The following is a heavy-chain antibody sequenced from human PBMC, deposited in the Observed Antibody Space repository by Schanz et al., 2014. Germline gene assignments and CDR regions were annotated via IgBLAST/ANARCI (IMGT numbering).Heavy chain of an antibody. D-gene: IGHD6-13*01. Sequence: QVHLVQSGSEVKKPGASVKVSCKASRYPFTAYYMHWVRQAPGQGLEWMGRINPNSGDTNYAQKFQGRVTMTRDTSTSTAYMELSRLRSDDTAIYYCARDGLSSKWSSYYYYGMDVWGQGTTVTVSS. CDR2: INPNSGDT. J-gene: IGHJ6*02. CDR3: ARDGLSSKWSSYYYYGMDV. CDR1: RYPFTAYY. V-gene: IGHV1-2*06.